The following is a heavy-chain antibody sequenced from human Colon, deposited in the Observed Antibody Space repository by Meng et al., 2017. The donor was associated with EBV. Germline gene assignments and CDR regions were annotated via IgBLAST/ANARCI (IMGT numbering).Heavy chain of an antibody. J-gene: IGHJ4*02. CDR3: ATPEHVVGDIGFDH. V-gene: IGHV1-8*01. D-gene: IGHD1-26*01. Sequence: QAQLVQPGAEVKKPGASVKVSCXASGYTFKSYDMNWVRQATGQGLEWMGWMNPNSDNTVYAQKFQGRVNMTGNTSISTAYMELSSFRSEDTAVYYCATPEHVVGDIGFDHWGQGTLVTVSS. CDR1: GYTFKSYD. CDR2: MNPNSDNT.